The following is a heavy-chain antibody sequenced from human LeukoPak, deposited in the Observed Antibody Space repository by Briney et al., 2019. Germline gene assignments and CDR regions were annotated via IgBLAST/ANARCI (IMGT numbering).Heavy chain of an antibody. Sequence: GGSLRLSCAASGFTLSTYWMHWVRQAPGKGLVWVSRINTDGSTTTYADSVKGRFTISRDNAKNTLYLQMNSLRADDTAVYLCARGAPADYCGQGTLVTVSS. J-gene: IGHJ4*02. D-gene: IGHD2-2*01. CDR3: ARGAPADY. CDR1: GFTLSTYW. V-gene: IGHV3-74*01. CDR2: INTDGSTT.